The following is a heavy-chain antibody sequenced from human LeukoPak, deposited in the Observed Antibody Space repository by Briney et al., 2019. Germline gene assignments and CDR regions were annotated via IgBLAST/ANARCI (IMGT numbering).Heavy chain of an antibody. J-gene: IGHJ5*02. CDR2: NWNGGST. CDR3: ARDLGQYYDTSDNWFDP. D-gene: IGHD3-22*01. Sequence: PGGSLRLSCAASGFTFDDYGMNWVRQAPGKGLEWVSGNWNGGSTGYADSVKGRFTISRDNAKNTLNLQMNSLRAEDTAVYYCARDLGQYYDTSDNWFDPWGQGTLVTVSS. V-gene: IGHV3-20*04. CDR1: GFTFDDYG.